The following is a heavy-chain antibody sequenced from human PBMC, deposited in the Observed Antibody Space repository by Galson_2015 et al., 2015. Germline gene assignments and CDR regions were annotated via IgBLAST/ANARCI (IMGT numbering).Heavy chain of an antibody. D-gene: IGHD1-26*01. CDR2: INPNSGGT. Sequence: SVKVSCKASGYTFTGYYMRWVRQAPGQGLEWMGRINPNSGGTNYAQKFQGRVTMTRDTSISTAYMELSRLRSDDTAVYYCARDKYSGSYYFQHWGQGTLVTVSS. CDR1: GYTFTGYY. V-gene: IGHV1-2*06. CDR3: ARDKYSGSYYFQH. J-gene: IGHJ1*01.